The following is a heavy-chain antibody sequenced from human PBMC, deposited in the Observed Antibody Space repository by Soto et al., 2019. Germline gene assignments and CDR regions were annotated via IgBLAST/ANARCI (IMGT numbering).Heavy chain of an antibody. CDR3: AGTGSLQCYYMDV. J-gene: IGHJ6*03. V-gene: IGHV6-1*01. D-gene: IGHD1-7*01. CDR2: TYYRSRWYN. CDR1: GDSVSSNSAA. Sequence: SQTLSLTCVISGDSVSSNSAAWNWIRQSPSRGLEWLGRTYYRSRWYNDYAVSVRSRITVNADTSKNQFSLHLNSVTPEDTAVYYCAGTGSLQCYYMDVGHKGTRFTVS.